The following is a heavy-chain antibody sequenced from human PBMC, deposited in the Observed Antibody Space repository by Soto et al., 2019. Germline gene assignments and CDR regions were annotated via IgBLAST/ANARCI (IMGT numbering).Heavy chain of an antibody. CDR3: APASPSSSGSCHDS. J-gene: IGHJ4*02. CDR2: ITASGATT. D-gene: IGHD3-3*01. V-gene: IGHV3-23*01. CDR1: EFDFSNYA. Sequence: TGGSLRLSCAASEFDFSNYAMAWVRQAPGKGLEWVSHITASGATTYYADSVKGRFTISRDNSKNTVYLHMSALRVEDTAIFSRAPASPSSSGSCHDSWGQGTLVTVSS.